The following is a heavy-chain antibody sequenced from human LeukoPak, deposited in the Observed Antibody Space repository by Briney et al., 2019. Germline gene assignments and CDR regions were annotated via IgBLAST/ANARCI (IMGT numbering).Heavy chain of an antibody. D-gene: IGHD6-19*01. CDR2: INAGNGNT. CDR3: ARSGQWHNTGYYFDY. J-gene: IGHJ4*02. CDR1: GYTFTSYA. Sequence: ASVKVSCKASGYTFTSYAMHWVRQAPGQRLEWMGWINAGNGNTKHSQKFQGRVTITRDTSASTAYMELSSLRSEDTAVYYCARSGQWHNTGYYFDYWGQGTLVTVSS. V-gene: IGHV1-3*01.